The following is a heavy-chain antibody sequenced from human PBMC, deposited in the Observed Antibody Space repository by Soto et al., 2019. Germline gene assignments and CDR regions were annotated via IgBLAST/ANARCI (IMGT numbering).Heavy chain of an antibody. CDR3: ARVKGIDENYYYYGMDI. Sequence: ASVKVSCKASGYTFSTYSMHWVRKAPGHSLEWMGWINGATGQTRSSQRFQDRVTITRDTSASTAYMELSCLSAGDTTVYNMARVKGIDENYYYYGMDIWGQGTTVTVSS. CDR1: GYTFSTYS. J-gene: IGHJ6*02. V-gene: IGHV1-3*01. D-gene: IGHD2-21*01. CDR2: INGATGQT.